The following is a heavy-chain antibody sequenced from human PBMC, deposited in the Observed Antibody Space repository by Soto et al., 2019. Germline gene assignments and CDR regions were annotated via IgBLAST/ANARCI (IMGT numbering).Heavy chain of an antibody. J-gene: IGHJ5*02. CDR3: ARDIVVVPAAMPYNWFDP. CDR1: GFTFSSYW. Sequence: EVQLVESGGGLVQPGGSLRLSCAASGFTFSSYWMHWVRQAPGKGLVWVSRISSDGSSTSYADSVKGRFTISRDNAKNTLYLQMNSLRAEDTAVYYCARDIVVVPAAMPYNWFDPWGQGTLVTVSS. V-gene: IGHV3-74*01. D-gene: IGHD2-2*01. CDR2: ISSDGSST.